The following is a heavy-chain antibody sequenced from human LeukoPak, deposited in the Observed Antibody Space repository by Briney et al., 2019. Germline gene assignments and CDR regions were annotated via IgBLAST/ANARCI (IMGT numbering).Heavy chain of an antibody. V-gene: IGHV4-31*03. D-gene: IGHD3-10*01. CDR1: GGSISSGGYY. CDR2: IYYSGST. CDR3: ARDAGSRAFDI. Sequence: PSETLSLTCTVSGGSISSGGYYWNWIRQHPGKGLEWIGYIYYSGSTYYNPSLKSRVTISVDTSKNQFSLKLSSVTAADTAVYYCARDAGSRAFDIWGQGTMVTVSS. J-gene: IGHJ3*02.